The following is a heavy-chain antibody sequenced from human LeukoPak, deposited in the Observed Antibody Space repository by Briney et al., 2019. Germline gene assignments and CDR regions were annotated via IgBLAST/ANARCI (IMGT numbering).Heavy chain of an antibody. CDR2: ISWNSGSI. Sequence: GGSLRLSCAASGFTFDDYAMHWVRQAPGKGLEWVSGISWNSGSIGYADSVKGRFTISRDNAKNSLYLQMNSLRAEDTALYYCAKDLHYYDSSGLDSWGQGTLVTVSS. CDR1: GFTFDDYA. D-gene: IGHD3-22*01. CDR3: AKDLHYYDSSGLDS. V-gene: IGHV3-9*01. J-gene: IGHJ5*01.